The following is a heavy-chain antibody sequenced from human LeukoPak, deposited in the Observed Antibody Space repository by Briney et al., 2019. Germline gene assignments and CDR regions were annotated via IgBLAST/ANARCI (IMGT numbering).Heavy chain of an antibody. CDR2: IYYSGST. CDR1: GGSISSYY. J-gene: IGHJ4*02. Sequence: SETLSLTCTVSGGSISSYYWSWIRQPPGKGLEWIGYIYYSGSTNYNPSLKSRVTMSVDMSKNQFSLKLSSVTAADTAVYYCARVLDYYGSGSYGGDYWGQGTLVTVSS. CDR3: ARVLDYYGSGSYGGDY. D-gene: IGHD3-10*01. V-gene: IGHV4-59*08.